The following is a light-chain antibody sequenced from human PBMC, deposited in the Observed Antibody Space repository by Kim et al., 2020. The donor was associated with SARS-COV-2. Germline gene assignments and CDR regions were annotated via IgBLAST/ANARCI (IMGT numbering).Light chain of an antibody. CDR2: TNN. Sequence: QSVLTQPPSGSGTPGQRVTISCSGSSSNIGGNAVNWYQQLPGTDPKLLIYTNNQRPSGVPDRFSGSKSGTSASLAIGGLQSEDEADYYCTTWDDSLNGPVFGGGTQLTVL. V-gene: IGLV1-44*01. J-gene: IGLJ3*02. CDR1: SSNIGGNA. CDR3: TTWDDSLNGPV.